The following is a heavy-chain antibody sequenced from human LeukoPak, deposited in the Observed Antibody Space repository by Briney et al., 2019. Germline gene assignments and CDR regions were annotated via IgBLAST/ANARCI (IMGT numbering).Heavy chain of an antibody. Sequence: PSETLSLTCAVYGGSFSGYYWSWIRQPPGNGLEWIGEINHSGSTNYNPSLKSRVTISVDTSKNQFSLKLSSVTAADTAVYYCARLGPRTYYDYVWGSYRYNYFDYWGQGTLVTVSS. J-gene: IGHJ4*02. CDR1: GGSFSGYY. CDR2: INHSGST. CDR3: ARLGPRTYYDYVWGSYRYNYFDY. D-gene: IGHD3-16*02. V-gene: IGHV4-34*01.